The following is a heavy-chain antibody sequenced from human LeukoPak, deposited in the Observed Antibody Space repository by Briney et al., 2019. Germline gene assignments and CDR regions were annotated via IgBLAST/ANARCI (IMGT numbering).Heavy chain of an antibody. CDR3: ARGLRGGPHEGYYYYYYYMDV. CDR2: ISYTGST. D-gene: IGHD3-16*01. J-gene: IGHJ6*03. CDR1: GGSISSYY. V-gene: IGHV4-59*01. Sequence: PSETLSLTCTVSGGSISSYYWSWIRQPPAQGLQWIAYISYTGSTNYNPSLKSRVTISVDTSKNQCSLKLSSVTAADAAVYYCARGLRGGPHEGYYYYYYYMDVWGKGTTVTVSS.